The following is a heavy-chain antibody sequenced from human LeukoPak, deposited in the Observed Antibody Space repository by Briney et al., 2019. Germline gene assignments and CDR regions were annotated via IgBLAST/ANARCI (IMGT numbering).Heavy chain of an antibody. Sequence: GGSLRLSCAASGFTFSSYSMNWVRQAPGKGLEWVAVIWYDGSNKYYADSVKGRFTISRDNSKNTLYLQMNSLRAEDTAVYYCARDRAYYDILTGYYILPGGWFDPWGQGTLVTVSS. D-gene: IGHD3-9*01. V-gene: IGHV3-33*08. J-gene: IGHJ5*02. CDR2: IWYDGSNK. CDR3: ARDRAYYDILTGYYILPGGWFDP. CDR1: GFTFSSYS.